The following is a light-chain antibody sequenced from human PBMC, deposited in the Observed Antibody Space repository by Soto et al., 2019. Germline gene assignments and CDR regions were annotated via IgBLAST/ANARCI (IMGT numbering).Light chain of an antibody. J-gene: IGKJ4*01. CDR1: QSVSSRSD. CDR2: GAS. CDR3: QHYCSSPQGLT. V-gene: IGKV3-20*01. Sequence: EIVLTQSPGTLSLSPGERATLSCRASQSVSSRSDLAWYQQKPGQAPRLLIYGASSRATGIPDRFSGSGSGTDLTLTISRLEPEDSAVYYCQHYCSSPQGLTFGGGTKVEIK.